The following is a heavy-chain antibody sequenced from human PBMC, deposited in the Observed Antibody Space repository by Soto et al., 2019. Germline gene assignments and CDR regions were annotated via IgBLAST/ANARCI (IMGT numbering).Heavy chain of an antibody. CDR1: GGSISSSSYY. V-gene: IGHV4-39*02. D-gene: IGHD2-8*02. Sequence: SETLSLTCTVSGGSISSSSYYWTLIRQPPGKGLEWIGSVYYSGRTYYNPSLKSRVTISVDTSKNQFSLKLTSVTAADTAVYYCARDKITGLFDYWGQGTLVTVSS. CDR3: ARDKITGLFDY. CDR2: VYYSGRT. J-gene: IGHJ4*02.